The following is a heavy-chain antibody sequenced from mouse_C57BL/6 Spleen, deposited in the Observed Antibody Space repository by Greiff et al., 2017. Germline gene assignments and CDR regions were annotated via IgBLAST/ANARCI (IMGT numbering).Heavy chain of an antibody. Sequence: EVKVVESGGGLVKPGGSLKLSCAASGFTFSSYAMSWVRQTPEKRLEWVATISDGGSYTYYPDNVKGRFTISRDNAKNNLYLQMSHLKSEDTAMYYCARDQGVRTTVWYFDVWGTGTTVTVSS. V-gene: IGHV5-4*01. D-gene: IGHD1-1*01. J-gene: IGHJ1*03. CDR1: GFTFSSYA. CDR2: ISDGGSYT. CDR3: ARDQGVRTTVWYFDV.